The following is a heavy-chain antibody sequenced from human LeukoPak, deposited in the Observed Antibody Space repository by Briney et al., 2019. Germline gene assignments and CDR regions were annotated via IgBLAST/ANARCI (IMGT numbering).Heavy chain of an antibody. CDR2: IKRETDGGTI. CDR3: TTDRYYDNSELQFQH. Sequence: GGSLRLSCAASGITLNNTWMSWVRQAPGKGLEWLGRIKRETDGGTIDYAAPVKGRFTISRDDSRNTLYLQMDSLKIEDTAVYYCTTDRYYDNSELQFQHWGQGTLVTVSS. J-gene: IGHJ1*01. CDR1: GITLNNTW. V-gene: IGHV3-15*01. D-gene: IGHD3-22*01.